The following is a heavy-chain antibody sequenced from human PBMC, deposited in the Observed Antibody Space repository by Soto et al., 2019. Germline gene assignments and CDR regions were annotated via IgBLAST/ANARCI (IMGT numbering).Heavy chain of an antibody. Sequence: QVQLVESGGGVVQPGRSLRLSCAASGLTLSNYAMHWVRQAPGKGLEWVAVISYDGSNRYYADSVKGRFTISRDNSKNTLYLQMNSLRAEDTAVYYCASVTQAVAADYWGQGTLVTVSS. CDR1: GLTLSNYA. J-gene: IGHJ4*02. V-gene: IGHV3-30-3*01. CDR3: ASVTQAVAADY. CDR2: ISYDGSNR. D-gene: IGHD6-19*01.